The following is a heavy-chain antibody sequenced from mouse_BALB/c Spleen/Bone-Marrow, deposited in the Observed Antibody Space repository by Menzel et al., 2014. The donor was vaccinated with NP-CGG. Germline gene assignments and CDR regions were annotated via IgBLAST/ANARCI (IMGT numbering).Heavy chain of an antibody. V-gene: IGHV2-9*02. D-gene: IGHD2-3*01. CDR1: GFSLTSYG. CDR3: AREDGYFHYYAVDY. Sequence: VQLQQSGPGLVAPSQSLSITCTVSGFSLTSYGVHWVRQPPGEGLEWLGIIWAGGSTNYNSALMSRLSISKDNSKSQVFLKMNSLQTDDTAMYYCAREDGYFHYYAVDYWGQGTSVTVSS. J-gene: IGHJ4*01. CDR2: IWAGGST.